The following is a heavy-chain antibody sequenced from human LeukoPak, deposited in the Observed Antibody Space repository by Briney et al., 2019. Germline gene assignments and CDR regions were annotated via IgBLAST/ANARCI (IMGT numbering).Heavy chain of an antibody. CDR3: AKDFDDRIDY. V-gene: IGHV3-30*02. D-gene: IGHD1-14*01. CDR2: IRYDGSNK. CDR1: GFTFSSYG. Sequence: GGSLRLSCAASGFTFSSYGMHWVRQAPGKGLEWVAFIRYDGSNKYYADSVKGRFTISRDNSRNTLYLQMNSLRAEDTAVYYCAKDFDDRIDYWGQGTLVTVSS. J-gene: IGHJ4*02.